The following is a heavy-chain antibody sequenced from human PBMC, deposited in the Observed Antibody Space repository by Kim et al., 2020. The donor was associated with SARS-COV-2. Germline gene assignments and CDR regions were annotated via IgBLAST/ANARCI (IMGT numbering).Heavy chain of an antibody. Sequence: GGSLRLSCAASGFTFSGSAMHWVRQASGKGLEWVGRIRSKANSYATAYAASVKGRFTISRDDSKNTAYLQMNSLKTEDTAVYYCTRHDSSPLLEWLLLSHPGMDVWGQGTTVTVSS. V-gene: IGHV3-73*01. J-gene: IGHJ6*02. CDR1: GFTFSGSA. CDR3: TRHDSSPLLEWLLLSHPGMDV. D-gene: IGHD3-3*01. CDR2: IRSKANSYAT.